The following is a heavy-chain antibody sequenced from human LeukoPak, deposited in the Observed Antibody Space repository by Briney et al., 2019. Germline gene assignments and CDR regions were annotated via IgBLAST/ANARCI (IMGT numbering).Heavy chain of an antibody. CDR3: ARGGKQQLVRGGLRWFDP. CDR1: GGSLSGYY. CDR2: INHSGST. J-gene: IGHJ5*02. D-gene: IGHD6-13*01. Sequence: PSETLSLTCAVYGGSLSGYYWSWIRQPPGKGLEWLGEINHSGSTNYNPSLKSRVTISVDTSKNQFSLKLSSVTAADTAVYYCARGGKQQLVRGGLRWFDPWGQETLVTVSS. V-gene: IGHV4-34*01.